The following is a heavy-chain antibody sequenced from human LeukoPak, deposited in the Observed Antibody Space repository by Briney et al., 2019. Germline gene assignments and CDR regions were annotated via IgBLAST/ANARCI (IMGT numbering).Heavy chain of an antibody. CDR2: INEPGVYT. J-gene: IGHJ3*02. V-gene: IGHV3-23*01. D-gene: IGHD2-21*02. Sequence: GGSLRLSCTPSGVTFRSYAMSWVCEAPGKGLDWVSGINEPGVYTYYADSVMGRFTISRDNSKNTLYLQMNSLTAEDTAVYYCARDCGGDCSDAFDIWGQGTMVTVSS. CDR3: ARDCGGDCSDAFDI. CDR1: GVTFRSYA.